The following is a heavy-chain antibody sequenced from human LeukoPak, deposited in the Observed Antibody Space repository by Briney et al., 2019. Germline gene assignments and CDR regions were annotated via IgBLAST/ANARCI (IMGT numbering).Heavy chain of an antibody. CDR1: GFSFSSYS. D-gene: IGHD3-10*01. CDR2: ISSSSSTI. J-gene: IGHJ2*01. V-gene: IGHV3-48*01. Sequence: PGGSLRLSCAASGFSFSSYSMNWVRQAPGKGLEWVSYISSSSSTIYYADSVKGRFTISRDNSKNTLYLQMDSLRVEDSAVYYCARDRAPPTSWYFDVWGRGTLVTVSS. CDR3: ARDRAPPTSWYFDV.